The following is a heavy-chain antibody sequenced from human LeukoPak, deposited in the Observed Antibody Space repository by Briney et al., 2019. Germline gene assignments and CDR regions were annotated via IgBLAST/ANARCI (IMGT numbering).Heavy chain of an antibody. V-gene: IGHV3-21*01. CDR3: ARDRYCSGGSCCDWFDP. CDR1: GFTFSSYS. J-gene: IGHJ5*02. CDR2: ISSSSSYI. Sequence: GGSLRLSCAASGFTFSSYSMNWVRQAPGKGLEWVSSISSSSSYIYYADSVKGRFTISRDNAKNSLYLQMNSLRAEDTAVYYCARDRYCSGGSCCDWFDPWGQGTLVTVSS. D-gene: IGHD2-15*01.